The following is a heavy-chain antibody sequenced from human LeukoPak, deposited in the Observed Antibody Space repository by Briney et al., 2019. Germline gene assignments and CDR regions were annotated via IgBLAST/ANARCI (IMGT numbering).Heavy chain of an antibody. CDR2: IYYSWTT. Sequence: SETLSLTCTVSGGSISSGDFYWSWIRQHPGKGLEWIGQIYYSWTTYYSPSLKSRVTISLDTTKNQFSLKLSSVTAADTAVYYSARGPQSALWFGELLTGWFDPWGQGTLVTVSS. D-gene: IGHD3-10*01. J-gene: IGHJ5*02. CDR3: ARGPQSALWFGELLTGWFDP. CDR1: GGSISSGDFY. V-gene: IGHV4-31*03.